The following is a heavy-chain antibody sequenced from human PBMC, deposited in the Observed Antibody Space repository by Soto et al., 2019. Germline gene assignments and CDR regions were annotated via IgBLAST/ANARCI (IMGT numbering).Heavy chain of an antibody. CDR1: GDSIRDYY. CDR2: IFYNGST. V-gene: IGHV4-59*01. J-gene: IGHJ6*03. Sequence: SETLSLTCIVSGDSIRDYYWNWSRQPPGKGLEWIGYIFYNGSTNYNPSLKSRVTISVDTSKNQVSLKLTSVSAADTAVYYCAREGYSYGPGYYYYYLDVWGKGTTVTVSS. CDR3: AREGYSYGPGYYYYYLDV. D-gene: IGHD5-18*01.